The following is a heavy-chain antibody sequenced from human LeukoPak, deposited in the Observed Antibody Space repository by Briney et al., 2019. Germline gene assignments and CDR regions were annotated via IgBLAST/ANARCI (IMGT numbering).Heavy chain of an antibody. CDR2: INTDGSST. D-gene: IGHD1-26*01. Sequence: GGSLRLSCAASGFTFSSYWRHWVRQTPGKGLVWVSRINTDGSSTSYADSVKGRFTISRDNAKNTLYLQMNSLRDEDTAVYYCTTYRGSTDFDYWGQGILVTVSS. V-gene: IGHV3-74*01. J-gene: IGHJ4*02. CDR3: TTYRGSTDFDY. CDR1: GFTFSSYW.